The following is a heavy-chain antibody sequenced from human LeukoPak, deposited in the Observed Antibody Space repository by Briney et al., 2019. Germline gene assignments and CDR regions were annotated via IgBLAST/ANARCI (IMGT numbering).Heavy chain of an antibody. CDR1: GGTFSSYA. V-gene: IGHV1-69*13. CDR2: IIPIFGTA. D-gene: IGHD5-12*01. CDR3: ARDHVDIVATIRRYYYYGMDV. J-gene: IGHJ6*02. Sequence: ASVKVSCKASGGTFSSYAISWVRQAPGQGPEWMGGIIPIFGTANYAQKFQGRVTITADESTSTAYMELSSLRSEDTAVYYCARDHVDIVATIRRYYYYGMDVWGQGTTVTVSS.